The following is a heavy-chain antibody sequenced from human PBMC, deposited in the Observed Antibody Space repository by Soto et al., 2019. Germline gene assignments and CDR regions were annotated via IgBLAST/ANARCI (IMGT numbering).Heavy chain of an antibody. J-gene: IGHJ4*02. Sequence: EVQLVESGGGLVQPGGSLRLSCAASGFSLSSYWMSWVRQAPGKGLEWVANMNQDGSESDYVGSVKGRFTFTRDNAKNSLYLQMISLRAEYKSVYFCARLSTSAGRRDLACWGQGTLVTVSS. D-gene: IGHD6-6*01. CDR3: ARLSTSAGRRDLAC. V-gene: IGHV3-7*01. CDR1: GFSLSSYW. CDR2: MNQDGSES.